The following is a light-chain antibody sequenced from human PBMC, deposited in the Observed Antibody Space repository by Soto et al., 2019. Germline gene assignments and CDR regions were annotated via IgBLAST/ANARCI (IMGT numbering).Light chain of an antibody. J-gene: IGLJ1*01. V-gene: IGLV2-8*01. Sequence: QSALTQPASVSGSPGQSITISCTGTSTDVGDSNHVSWYQHHPGKAPKLIIYEVVQRPSGVPDRFSGSKSGNTASLTVSGLQAADEADYFCKSYAGSNTYVFGSGTKVTVL. CDR2: EVV. CDR1: STDVGDSNH. CDR3: KSYAGSNTYV.